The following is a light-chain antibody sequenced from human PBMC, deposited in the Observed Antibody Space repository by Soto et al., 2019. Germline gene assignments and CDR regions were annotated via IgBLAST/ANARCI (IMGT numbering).Light chain of an antibody. J-gene: IGLJ3*02. V-gene: IGLV1-44*01. CDR2: TDN. Sequence: QSVLTQPPSASGTPGQRVTISCSGSNSNIGSHTVNWYQQLPGTAPKLLIYTDNQRPSGVRDRFSDSKTGTSASLAISGLQSEDEADYYCAAWDDSLQSWVFGGGTKVTVL. CDR3: AAWDDSLQSWV. CDR1: NSNIGSHT.